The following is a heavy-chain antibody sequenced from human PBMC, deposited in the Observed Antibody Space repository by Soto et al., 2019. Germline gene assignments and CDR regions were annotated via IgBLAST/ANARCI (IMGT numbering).Heavy chain of an antibody. D-gene: IGHD3-16*02. CDR2: MNPNSGNT. J-gene: IGHJ4*02. CDR1: GYTFTSYD. V-gene: IGHV1-8*01. Sequence: ASVKVSCKASGYTFTSYDINWVRQATGQGLEWMGWMNPNSGNTGYAQKFQGRVTMTRNTSISTAYMELSSLRSEDTVVYYCARGRDYDYIWGSYRYILGGTPSYYFDYWGQGTLVTVSS. CDR3: ARGRDYDYIWGSYRYILGGTPSYYFDY.